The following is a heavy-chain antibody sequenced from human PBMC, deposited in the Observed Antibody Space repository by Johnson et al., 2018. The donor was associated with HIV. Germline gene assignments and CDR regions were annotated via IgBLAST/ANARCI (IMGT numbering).Heavy chain of an antibody. J-gene: IGHJ3*02. Sequence: QMLLVESGGGVVQPGRSPRLSCAASGFTFSYYGIHWVRQAPGKELEWVAVISYDGSNKYYADSVKGRFTISRDNSKNTLYLQMNSLRAEDTAVYYCARSDYDSSGYYAFDIWGQGTMVTVSS. CDR1: GFTFSYYG. D-gene: IGHD3-22*01. V-gene: IGHV3-30*19. CDR2: ISYDGSNK. CDR3: ARSDYDSSGYYAFDI.